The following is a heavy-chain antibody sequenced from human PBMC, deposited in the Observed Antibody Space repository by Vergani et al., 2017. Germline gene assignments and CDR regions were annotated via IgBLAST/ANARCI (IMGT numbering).Heavy chain of an antibody. CDR1: GGSINSHNYY. D-gene: IGHD2-15*01. CDR3: ARGSCLGGSCYKPLLDY. J-gene: IGHJ4*02. Sequence: QVQLQESGPGLVKPSQTLSLTCTVSGGSINSHNYYWSWIRQPAGKGLEWIGRIHTSGSTNYNPSLKSRVTMSEDTSKNQFSLNLTFVTAAVTAVYFCARGSCLGGSCYKPLLDYWGQGVLVTVSS. V-gene: IGHV4-61*02. CDR2: IHTSGST.